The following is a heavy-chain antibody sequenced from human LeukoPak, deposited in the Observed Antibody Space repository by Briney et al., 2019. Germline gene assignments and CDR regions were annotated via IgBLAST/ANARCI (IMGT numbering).Heavy chain of an antibody. CDR3: ARGPAANSGNYYVGDY. V-gene: IGHV3-74*01. CDR1: GFTFSRSW. J-gene: IGHJ4*02. Sequence: GSLRLSCAASGFTFSRSWMHWVRQAPGKGLVWVSRINDDGSTTSYADSVKGRFTISRDNAKNTLYLQMNSLRAEDTAVYYCARGPAANSGNYYVGDYWGQGTLVTVSS. CDR2: INDDGSTT. D-gene: IGHD1-26*01.